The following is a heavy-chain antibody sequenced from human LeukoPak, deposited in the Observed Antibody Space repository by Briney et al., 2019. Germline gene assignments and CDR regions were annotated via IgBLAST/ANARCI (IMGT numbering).Heavy chain of an antibody. Sequence: GGSLRLSCVDSGFTFGTHSMNWVRQAPGKGLEWVSYINGGGSPIYYANSVRGRFTISRDNSKNTLYLQMNSLRAEDTAVYYCASRYSYGVGAFDIWGQGTMVTVSS. CDR1: GFTFGTHS. V-gene: IGHV3-48*01. D-gene: IGHD5-18*01. CDR2: INGGGSPI. CDR3: ASRYSYGVGAFDI. J-gene: IGHJ3*02.